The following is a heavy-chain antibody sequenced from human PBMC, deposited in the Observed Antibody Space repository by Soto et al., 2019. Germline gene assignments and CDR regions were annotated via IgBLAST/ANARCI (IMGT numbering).Heavy chain of an antibody. CDR2: IIPIFGTA. CDR1: GCTFSSYA. CDR3: ASNFGVTPDYYYGMDV. J-gene: IGHJ6*02. V-gene: IGHV1-69*13. D-gene: IGHD3-3*01. Sequence: SVKVSCKASGCTFSSYAISCVRQAPGQVLEWMGGIIPIFGTANYAQKFQGRVTITADESTSTAYMELSSLRSEDTAVYYCASNFGVTPDYYYGMDVWGQGTTVTVSS.